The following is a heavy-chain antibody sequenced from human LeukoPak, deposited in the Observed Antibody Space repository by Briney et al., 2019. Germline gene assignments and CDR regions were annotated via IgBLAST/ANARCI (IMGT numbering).Heavy chain of an antibody. D-gene: IGHD3-22*01. CDR2: IKSKTDGGTT. V-gene: IGHV3-15*07. CDR3: TTEGRYYDSSGYCPLDY. Sequence: PGGFLRLSCSAPGFTFSSAWMNWVRQAPWKGLEWVDRIKSKTDGGTTDYAAPVKGRFTISRDDSKNTLYLQMNSLKTEDTAVYYCTTEGRYYDSSGYCPLDYWGQGTLVTVSS. J-gene: IGHJ4*02. CDR1: GFTFSSAW.